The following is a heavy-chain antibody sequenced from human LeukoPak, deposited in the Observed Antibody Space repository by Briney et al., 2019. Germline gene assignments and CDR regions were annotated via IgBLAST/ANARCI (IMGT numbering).Heavy chain of an antibody. D-gene: IGHD3-10*01. V-gene: IGHV3-23*01. J-gene: IGHJ4*02. Sequence: GGSLRLSCAASGSTFSSYGMSWVRQAPGKGLEWVSAISGSGGSTYYADSVKGRFTISRDNSKNTLYLQMNSLRAEDTAVYYCAKKPVMVRGAVDYWGQGTLVTVSS. CDR3: AKKPVMVRGAVDY. CDR1: GSTFSSYG. CDR2: ISGSGGST.